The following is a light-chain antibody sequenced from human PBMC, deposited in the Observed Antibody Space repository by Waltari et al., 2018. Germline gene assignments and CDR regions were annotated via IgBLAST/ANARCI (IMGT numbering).Light chain of an antibody. CDR3: SSYTSSSTYVG. J-gene: IGLJ2*01. V-gene: IGLV2-14*01. CDR1: SRHIDNYNY. Sequence: QSALTQPASVSGSPGQSITISCTGTSRHIDNYNYVSWYQQHPDKAPKLMIYEVSNRPAGVSNRFSGSKSGNTASLTISGLQAADEADYYCSSYTSSSTYVGFGGGTKLTVL. CDR2: EVS.